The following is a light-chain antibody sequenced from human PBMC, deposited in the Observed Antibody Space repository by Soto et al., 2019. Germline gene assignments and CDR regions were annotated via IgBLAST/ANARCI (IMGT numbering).Light chain of an antibody. CDR2: DAS. Sequence: IQMTQSPSTLSAVIGDRVTITCRASQSVDRWLAWYQQKPGKVPKLLIYDASSLEGGVPPRFSGSGSGTEFNLINSSLMHDDFATAYCHQYNGYLTWTFGQGTKVENK. CDR3: HQYNGYLTWT. J-gene: IGKJ1*01. CDR1: QSVDRW. V-gene: IGKV1-5*01.